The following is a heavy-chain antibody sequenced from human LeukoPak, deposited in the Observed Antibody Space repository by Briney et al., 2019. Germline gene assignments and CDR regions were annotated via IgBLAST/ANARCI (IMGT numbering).Heavy chain of an antibody. CDR1: GGSISSGAYY. CDR2: IFYSGNT. D-gene: IGHD2-15*01. V-gene: IGHV4-31*03. Sequence: SQTLSLTCTVSGGSISSGAYYWSWIRQHPGKGLEWIGYIFYSGNTYYNPSLKSRVTISVDTSKNHFSLTLSSVTAADTVVYYCARARDCSGGTCYQFNWFDPWGQGTLVTVSS. CDR3: ARARDCSGGTCYQFNWFDP. J-gene: IGHJ5*02.